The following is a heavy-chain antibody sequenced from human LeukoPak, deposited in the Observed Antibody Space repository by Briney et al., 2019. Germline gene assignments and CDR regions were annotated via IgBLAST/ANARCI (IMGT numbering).Heavy chain of an antibody. V-gene: IGHV4-59*01. CDR3: ASSSTANDAFDI. D-gene: IGHD5-18*01. Sequence: SETLSLTCTVSGGSISSYYWSWIRQPPGKGLEWIGYIYYSGSTNYNPSLKSRVTISVDTSKNQISLKLSSVTAADTAVYYCASSSTANDAFDIWGQGTMVTVSS. CDR2: IYYSGST. CDR1: GGSISSYY. J-gene: IGHJ3*02.